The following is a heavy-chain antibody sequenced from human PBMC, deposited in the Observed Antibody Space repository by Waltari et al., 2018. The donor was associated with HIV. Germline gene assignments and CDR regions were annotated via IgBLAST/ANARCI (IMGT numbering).Heavy chain of an antibody. CDR2: INDSGSP. Sequence: QVQLRQWGAGLLKPSEPLSLTCAVYGGSSSGYYCSWIRHSPGKGLQWLGDINDSGSPNYNKSLKSRLTISLDTSQKQFSLKLSSLTAADAAVYYCARGPRDNLDYWGQGTLVAVSS. V-gene: IGHV4-34*01. D-gene: IGHD1-20*01. CDR1: GGSSSGYY. J-gene: IGHJ4*02. CDR3: ARGPRDNLDY.